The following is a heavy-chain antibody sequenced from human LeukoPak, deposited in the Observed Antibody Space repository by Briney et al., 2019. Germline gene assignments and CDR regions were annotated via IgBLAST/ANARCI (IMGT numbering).Heavy chain of an antibody. D-gene: IGHD3-10*01. CDR3: ARLDRDTSGHYYYYMDV. V-gene: IGHV4-39*07. Sequence: SETLSLTCTVSGGSISSSSYYWGWIRQPPGKGLEWIGEINHSGSTNYNPSLKSRVTISVDTSKNQFSLKLSSVTAADTAVYYCARLDRDTSGHYYYYMDVWGKGTTVTISS. CDR2: INHSGST. J-gene: IGHJ6*03. CDR1: GGSISSSSYY.